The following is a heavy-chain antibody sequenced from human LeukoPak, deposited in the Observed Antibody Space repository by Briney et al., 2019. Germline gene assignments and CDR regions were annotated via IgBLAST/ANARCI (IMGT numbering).Heavy chain of an antibody. Sequence: PSETLSLTCAVYGGSFSGYYWSWIRQPPGKGLEWLGEINHSGSTNYNPSLKSRVTISVDTSKNQFSLKLSSVTAADTAVYYCARGLRDTAMACIDYWGQGTLVTVSS. CDR3: ARGLRDTAMACIDY. D-gene: IGHD5-18*01. CDR1: GGSFSGYY. CDR2: INHSGST. V-gene: IGHV4-34*01. J-gene: IGHJ4*02.